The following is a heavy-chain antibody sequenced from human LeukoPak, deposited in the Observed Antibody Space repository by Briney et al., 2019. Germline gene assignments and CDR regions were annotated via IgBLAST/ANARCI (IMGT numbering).Heavy chain of an antibody. D-gene: IGHD6-13*01. Sequence: SETLSLTCTVSGGSISGYYWSWIRQPPGKGLEWIGYIYYTGSTNYNPSLKSRVIISVDTSKNQFSLKLSSVTAADTAVYYCARGGAAAGYFDYWGQGTLVTVSS. V-gene: IGHV4-59*12. CDR2: IYYTGST. CDR1: GGSISGYY. J-gene: IGHJ4*02. CDR3: ARGGAAAGYFDY.